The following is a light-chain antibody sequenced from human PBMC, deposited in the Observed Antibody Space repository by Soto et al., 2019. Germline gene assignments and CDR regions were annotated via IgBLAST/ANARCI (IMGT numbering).Light chain of an antibody. CDR1: QSVDNW. CDR3: QQYHTYST. J-gene: IGKJ1*01. V-gene: IGKV1-5*03. CDR2: KAS. Sequence: DIQVTQSRASLSASVGDRVSITCRASQSVDNWLAWYQQKPGRAPKLLIYKASGLQSGVPSRFSGTGSGTEFTLTISGLQPDDFATYYCQQYHTYSTFGQGTKVEVK.